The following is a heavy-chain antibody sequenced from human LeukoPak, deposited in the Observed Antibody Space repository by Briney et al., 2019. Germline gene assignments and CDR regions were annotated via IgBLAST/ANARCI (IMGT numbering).Heavy chain of an antibody. V-gene: IGHV4-61*08. CDR2: IYYSGST. J-gene: IGHJ6*03. Sequence: SETLSLTCTVSGGSISSGDYYWSWIRQPPGKGLEWIGYIYYSGSTNYNPSLKSRVTISVDTSKNQFSLKLSSVTAADTAVYYCARDLGGCTNGVCYKHYYYMGVWGKGTTVTVSS. CDR1: GGSISSGDYY. D-gene: IGHD2-8*01. CDR3: ARDLGGCTNGVCYKHYYYMGV.